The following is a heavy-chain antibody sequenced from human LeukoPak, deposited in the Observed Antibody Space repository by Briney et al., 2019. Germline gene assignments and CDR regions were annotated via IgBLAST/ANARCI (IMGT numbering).Heavy chain of an antibody. CDR2: ISGSGGKT. CDR3: GKDAGRYQFGY. CDR1: GFTFSSYG. V-gene: IGHV3-23*01. D-gene: IGHD1-26*01. Sequence: PGGTLRHSCAGSGFTFSSYGMSWVRQAPGKGLEWVSAISGSGGKTFYADSVRGRFTVSRDNSKKTLYLQMNSLRAEDTAVYYCGKDAGRYQFGYWGQGTLVTVSS. J-gene: IGHJ4*02.